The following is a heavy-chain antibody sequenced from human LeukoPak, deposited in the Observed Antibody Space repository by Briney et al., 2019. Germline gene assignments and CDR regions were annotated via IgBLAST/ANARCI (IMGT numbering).Heavy chain of an antibody. CDR1: GFTFSNAW. Sequence: GGSLRLSCAASGFTFSNAWMSWVRQAPGKGLEWVGRIKSKTDGGTTDYAAPVKGRFTISRDDSKNTLYLQMNSLRAEDTAVYYCAKGRDGYNLGFDYWGQETLVTVSS. CDR2: IKSKTDGGTT. J-gene: IGHJ4*02. V-gene: IGHV3-15*01. D-gene: IGHD5-24*01. CDR3: AKGRDGYNLGFDY.